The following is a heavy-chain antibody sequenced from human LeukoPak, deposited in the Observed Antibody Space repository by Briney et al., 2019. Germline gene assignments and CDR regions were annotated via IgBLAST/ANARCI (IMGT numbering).Heavy chain of an antibody. V-gene: IGHV4-39*01. D-gene: IGHD4-23*01. CDR3: ARRGGNGLDY. J-gene: IGHJ4*02. Sequence: SETLSLTCTVSGGSFSSSSYYWGWIRQPPGMGLEWIGSIYYSGSTYYNPSLKSRVTISVDTSKNQFSLKLSSVTAADTAVYYCARRGGNGLDYWGQGTLVTVSS. CDR1: GGSFSSSSYY. CDR2: IYYSGST.